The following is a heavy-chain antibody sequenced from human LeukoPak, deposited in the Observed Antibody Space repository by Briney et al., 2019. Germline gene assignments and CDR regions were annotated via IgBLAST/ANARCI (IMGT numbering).Heavy chain of an antibody. J-gene: IGHJ5*02. V-gene: IGHV4-59*01. CDR1: GGSISSYY. Sequence: SGTLSLTCTVSGGSISSYYWSWIRQPPGKGLEWIGYIYYSGSTNYNPSLKSRVTISVDTSKNQFSLKLSSVTAADTAVYYCARGLVGYSYGNNWFDPWGQGTLVTVSS. D-gene: IGHD5-18*01. CDR3: ARGLVGYSYGNNWFDP. CDR2: IYYSGST.